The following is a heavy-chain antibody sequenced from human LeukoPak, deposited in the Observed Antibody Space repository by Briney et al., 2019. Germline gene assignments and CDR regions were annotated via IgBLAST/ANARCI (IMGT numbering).Heavy chain of an antibody. CDR1: GGIFSNYA. D-gene: IGHD5-18*01. J-gene: IGHJ4*02. Sequence: GASVKVSCKASGGIFSNYAFTWVRQAPGLGLEWMGGIVSVFGTATYAQKFQGRVTITTDESTSTAYMDLSSLTSEDTAVYYCASKPIVKEYIYDPSFDYWGQGTLVTVAS. CDR2: IVSVFGTA. V-gene: IGHV1-69*05. CDR3: ASKPIVKEYIYDPSFDY.